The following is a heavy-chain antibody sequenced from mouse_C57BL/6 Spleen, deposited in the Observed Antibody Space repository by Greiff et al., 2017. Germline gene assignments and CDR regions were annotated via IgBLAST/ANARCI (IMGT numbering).Heavy chain of an antibody. D-gene: IGHD3-1*01. Sequence: EVKLMESGGGLVKPGGSLKLSCAASGFTFSSYAMSWVRQTPEKRLEWVATISDGGSYTYYPDNVKGRFTISRDNAKNNLYLQMSHLKSEDTAMYYCAREQLGMDYWGQGTSVTVSS. V-gene: IGHV5-4*01. CDR1: GFTFSSYA. J-gene: IGHJ4*01. CDR3: AREQLGMDY. CDR2: ISDGGSYT.